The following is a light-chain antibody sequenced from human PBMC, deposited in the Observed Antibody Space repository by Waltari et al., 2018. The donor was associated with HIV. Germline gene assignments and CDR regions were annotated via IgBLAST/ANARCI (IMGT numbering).Light chain of an antibody. CDR2: EVN. CDR3: CSYAGSSTLV. CDR1: RRDVGSYYL. J-gene: IGLJ3*02. Sequence: QSALTQPASVSGSPGQSITISCPGTRRDVGSYYLVPWYQQHPGKAPKLMIYEVNKRPSGVSNRFSGSKSGNTASLTISGLQAEDEADFYCCSYAGSSTLVFGGGTKLTVL. V-gene: IGLV2-23*02.